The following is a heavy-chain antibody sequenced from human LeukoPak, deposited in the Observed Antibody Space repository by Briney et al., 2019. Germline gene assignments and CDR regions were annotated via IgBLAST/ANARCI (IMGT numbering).Heavy chain of an antibody. CDR2: VTRDGSST. V-gene: IGHV3-64*01. J-gene: IGHJ4*02. D-gene: IGHD2-2*01. CDR1: GFTFSNYA. Sequence: TGGSLRLSCAASGFTFSNYAFHWVRQAPGKGLEYVSAVTRDGSSTYYVNSVKGRFTSSRDDSKNTLDLQMDSLRAEDMAVYYCARDGATSCLDYWGRGTLVTVSS. CDR3: ARDGATSCLDY.